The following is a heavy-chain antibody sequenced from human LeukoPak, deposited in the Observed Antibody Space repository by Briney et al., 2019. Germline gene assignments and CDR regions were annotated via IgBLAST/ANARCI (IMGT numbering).Heavy chain of an antibody. Sequence: SETLSLTCTVSGGSISSSSYYWGWIRQPPGKGLEWIGSIYYSGSSFDNPALKSRVTISVDTSKNQFSLKLSSVTATDTAVYYCARHRSGWLQSSFDYWGQGTLVTVSS. D-gene: IGHD5-24*01. V-gene: IGHV4-39*01. CDR3: ARHRSGWLQSSFDY. CDR1: GGSISSSSYY. CDR2: IYYSGSS. J-gene: IGHJ4*02.